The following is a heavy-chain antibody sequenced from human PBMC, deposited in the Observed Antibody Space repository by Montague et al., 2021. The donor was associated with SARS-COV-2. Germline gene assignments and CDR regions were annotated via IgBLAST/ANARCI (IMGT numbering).Heavy chain of an antibody. CDR1: GGSISSYY. V-gene: IGHV4-59*01. CDR3: ARVTSVAVAGTLLPYYYYYGMDV. CDR2: IYYSGST. J-gene: IGHJ6*02. D-gene: IGHD6-19*01. Sequence: SETLSLTCTVSGGSISSYYWSWIRQPPGKGLEWIGYIYYSGSTNYNPSLKSRVTISVDTSKNQFSLKLSSVTAADTAVYYCARVTSVAVAGTLLPYYYYYGMDVWGQGTTVTVSS.